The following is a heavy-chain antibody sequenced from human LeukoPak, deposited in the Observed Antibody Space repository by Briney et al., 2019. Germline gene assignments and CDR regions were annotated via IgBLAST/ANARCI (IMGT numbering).Heavy chain of an antibody. CDR1: GFTFRSYG. CDR3: ARGAHRYYYDSSGYYHDAFDI. CDR2: TRYDGNNK. V-gene: IGHV3-30*02. D-gene: IGHD3-22*01. Sequence: PGGSLRLSCAAYGFTFRSYGMHWVRQAPGKGLEWVAFTRYDGNNKYYADSVKGRFTISRDNAKNSLYLQMNSLRAEDTAVYYCARGAHRYYYDSSGYYHDAFDIWGQGTMVTVSS. J-gene: IGHJ3*02.